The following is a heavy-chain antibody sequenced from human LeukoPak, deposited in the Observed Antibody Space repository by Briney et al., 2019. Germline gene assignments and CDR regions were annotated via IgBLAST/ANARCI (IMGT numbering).Heavy chain of an antibody. CDR1: GFTFTTSW. V-gene: IGHV3-74*01. CDR2: INSDGSTT. CDR3: ARVLGAAAGLRAFDI. Sequence: GGSLRLSCAASGFTFTTSWMHWVRQAPGKGLVWVSRINSDGSTTTYADSVKGRFTISRDNAENTLYLQMNSLRGEDTAVYYCARVLGAAAGLRAFDIWGQGTLVFVSS. D-gene: IGHD6-13*01. J-gene: IGHJ3*02.